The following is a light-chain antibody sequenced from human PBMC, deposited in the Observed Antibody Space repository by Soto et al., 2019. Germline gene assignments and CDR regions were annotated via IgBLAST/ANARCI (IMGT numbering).Light chain of an antibody. CDR1: QSLDSW. V-gene: IGKV1-5*03. J-gene: IGKJ1*01. CDR3: QQYHSFST. CDR2: KTS. Sequence: DIQMTQSPSTLSASVEDRVTITCRASQSLDSWLAWYQQKPGKPPKLLIYKTSILEFGVPSRFSGSGSETLFTLTIISRPPDDFATYYCQQYHSFSTFGQGTKVEIK.